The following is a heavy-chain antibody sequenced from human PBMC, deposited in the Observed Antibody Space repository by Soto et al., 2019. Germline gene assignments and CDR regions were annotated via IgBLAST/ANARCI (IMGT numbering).Heavy chain of an antibody. CDR1: GGPFSGYY. D-gene: IGHD2-21*02. Sequence: SETLSLTCAVYGGPFSGYYWSWIRQPPGKGLEWIGEINHSGSTNYNPSLKSRVTISVDTSKNQFSLKLSSVTAADTAVYYCARTRGDSFRYYYYMDVWGKGTTVT. J-gene: IGHJ6*03. CDR3: ARTRGDSFRYYYYMDV. V-gene: IGHV4-34*01. CDR2: INHSGST.